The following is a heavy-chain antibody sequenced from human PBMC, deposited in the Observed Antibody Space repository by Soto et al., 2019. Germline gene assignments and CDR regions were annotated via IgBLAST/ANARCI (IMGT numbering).Heavy chain of an antibody. CDR1: GYTFTSYD. J-gene: IGHJ4*02. D-gene: IGHD3-10*01. CDR2: VNPNPGHT. V-gene: IGHV1-8*01. CDR3: VRLFYYGSGSWVE. Sequence: VPLVQSGAEVPEPGASVKVSCKASGYTFTSYDFNWVRQAPGQGLAWMGWVNPNPGHTGYAQKFQGRGTMTRNTSISTAYMELDSLRSEDTAVYYCVRLFYYGSGSWVEWGQGTLVTLSA.